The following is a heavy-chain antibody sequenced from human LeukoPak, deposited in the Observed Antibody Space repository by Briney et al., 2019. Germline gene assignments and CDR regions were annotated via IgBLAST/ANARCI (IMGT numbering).Heavy chain of an antibody. D-gene: IGHD2-21*02. CDR2: IYYSGST. Sequence: SQTLSLTCAVSGGSISSGGYSWSWIRQPPGKGLEWIGYIYYSGSTYYNPSLKSRVTISVDTSKNQFSLKLSSVTAADTAVYYCARGHMVTAIRLYYYYYGMDVWGQGTTVTVSS. J-gene: IGHJ6*02. CDR3: ARGHMVTAIRLYYYYYGMDV. V-gene: IGHV4-30-2*05. CDR1: GGSISSGGYS.